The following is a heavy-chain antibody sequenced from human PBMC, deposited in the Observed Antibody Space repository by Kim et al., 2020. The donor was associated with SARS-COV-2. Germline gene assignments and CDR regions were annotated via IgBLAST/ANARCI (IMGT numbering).Heavy chain of an antibody. J-gene: IGHJ6*02. CDR3: ATPSGYSYGYYYYGMDV. Sequence: GGSLRLSCAASGFTFSSYAMSWVRQAPGKGLEWVSAISGSGGSPYYADSVKGRFTISRDNSKNTLYLQMNSLRAEDTALYYCATPSGYSYGYYYYGMDVWGQGTTVTVSS. CDR2: ISGSGGSP. D-gene: IGHD5-18*01. V-gene: IGHV3-23*01. CDR1: GFTFSSYA.